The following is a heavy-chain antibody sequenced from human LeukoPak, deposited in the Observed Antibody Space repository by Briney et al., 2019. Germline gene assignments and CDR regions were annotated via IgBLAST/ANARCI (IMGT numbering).Heavy chain of an antibody. CDR2: ISCSGGGT. V-gene: IGHV3-23*01. D-gene: IGHD2-15*01. J-gene: IGHJ6*02. CDR1: GFTFSNSA. CDR3: AKGVGYCSGGACFPLGDFYYGMDV. Sequence: GGSLRLSCAASGFTFSNSAMSWVRQDPGKGLEWVSAISCSGGGTYYAHSVKGRFTISRDNSKSTLYVQMNSLRAEDTAVYYCAKGVGYCSGGACFPLGDFYYGMDVWGQGTTVTVSS.